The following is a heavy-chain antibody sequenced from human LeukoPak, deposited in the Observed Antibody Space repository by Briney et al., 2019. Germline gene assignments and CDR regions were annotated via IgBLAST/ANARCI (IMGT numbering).Heavy chain of an antibody. CDR3: ARGGRYCSSTSCYPYYFDY. J-gene: IGHJ4*02. Sequence: SETLSLTFTVSGGSISSGGYYWSWIRQPPGKGLEWIGYIYHSGSTYYNPSLKSRVTISVDTSKNQFSLKLSSVTAADTAVYYCARGGRYCSSTSCYPYYFDYWGQGTLVTVSS. D-gene: IGHD2-2*01. CDR2: IYHSGST. CDR1: GGSISSGGYY. V-gene: IGHV4-30-2*01.